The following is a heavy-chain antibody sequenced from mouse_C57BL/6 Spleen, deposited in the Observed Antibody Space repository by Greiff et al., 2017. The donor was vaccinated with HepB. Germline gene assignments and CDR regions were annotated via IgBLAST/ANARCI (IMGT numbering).Heavy chain of an antibody. CDR2: IYPGDGDT. V-gene: IGHV1-82*01. J-gene: IGHJ4*01. CDR3: ARRAIYDGYFMDY. D-gene: IGHD2-3*01. Sequence: QVQLQQSGPELVKPGASVKISCKASGYAFSSSWMNWVKQRPGKGLEWIGRIYPGDGDTNYNGKFKGKATLTADKSSSTAYMQLSSLTSEDSAVYFCARRAIYDGYFMDYWGQGTSVTVSS. CDR1: GYAFSSSW.